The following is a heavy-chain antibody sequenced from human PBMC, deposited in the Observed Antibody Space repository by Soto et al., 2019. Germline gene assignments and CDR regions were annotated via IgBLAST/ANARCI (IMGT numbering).Heavy chain of an antibody. J-gene: IGHJ4*02. D-gene: IGHD5-12*01. V-gene: IGHV3-30*18. CDR1: GFTFSSYG. CDR2: ISYDGSNK. Sequence: QVQLVESGGGVVQPGRSLRLSCAASGFTFSSYGMHWVRQAPGKGLEWVAVISYDGSNKYYADSVKGRFTISRDNSKNTLYLQMNSLRAEDTAVYYCAKGFSGYDSPWGQGTLVTVS. CDR3: AKGFSGYDSP.